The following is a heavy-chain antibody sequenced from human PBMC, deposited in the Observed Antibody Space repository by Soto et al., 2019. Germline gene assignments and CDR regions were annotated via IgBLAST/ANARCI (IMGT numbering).Heavy chain of an antibody. CDR1: GFTFSNYA. CDR3: ARDTSRADSSGWSNSYFDY. D-gene: IGHD6-19*01. V-gene: IGHV3-23*01. J-gene: IGHJ4*02. Sequence: PGGSLRLSCAASGFTFSNYAMSWVRQPPGKGLEWVSTFTRNGNTYYADSVKGRFTISRDNSKNTLSLQMDSLRSDDTAVYYCARDTSRADSSGWSNSYFDYWGQGTLVTVSS. CDR2: FTRNGNT.